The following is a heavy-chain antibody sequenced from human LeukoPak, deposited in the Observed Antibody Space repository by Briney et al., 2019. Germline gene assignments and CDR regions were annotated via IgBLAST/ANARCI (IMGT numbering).Heavy chain of an antibody. D-gene: IGHD3-22*01. Sequence: NPSETLSLTCTVSGGSISSSSYYWGWIRQPPGEGLEWIGSIYYSGSTYYNPSLKSRVTISVDTSKNQFSLKLSSVTAADTAVYYCASGNYYDSSGYGWGQGTMVTVSS. CDR1: GGSISSSSYY. CDR3: ASGNYYDSSGYG. J-gene: IGHJ3*01. CDR2: IYYSGST. V-gene: IGHV4-39*01.